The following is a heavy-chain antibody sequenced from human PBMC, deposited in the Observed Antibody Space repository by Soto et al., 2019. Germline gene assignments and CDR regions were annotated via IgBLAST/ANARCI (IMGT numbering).Heavy chain of an antibody. CDR1: GYTFTSYG. J-gene: IGHJ6*02. D-gene: IGHD3-9*01. CDR2: ISAYNGNT. Sequence: ASVKVSCKASGYTFTSYGISWVRQAPGQGLEWMGWISAYNGNTNYAQKLQGRVTMTTDTSTSTAYMELRSLRSDDTAVYYCARDVPGARAGIYDILTGYYRGYYYGMDVWGQGTTVTVSS. V-gene: IGHV1-18*01. CDR3: ARDVPGARAGIYDILTGYYRGYYYGMDV.